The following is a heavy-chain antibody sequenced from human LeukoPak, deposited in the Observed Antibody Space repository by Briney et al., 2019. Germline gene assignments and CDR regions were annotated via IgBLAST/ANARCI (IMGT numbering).Heavy chain of an antibody. CDR3: ARDQTYYYGSGSSNYYYYYGMDV. D-gene: IGHD3-10*01. Sequence: ASVKVSCKASGYTFTSYGISWVRQAPGQGLEWMGWIGAYNGNTNYAQKLQGRVTMTTDTSTSTAYMELRSLRSDDTAVYYCARDQTYYYGSGSSNYYYYYGMDVWGQGTTVTVSS. CDR1: GYTFTSYG. CDR2: IGAYNGNT. J-gene: IGHJ6*02. V-gene: IGHV1-18*01.